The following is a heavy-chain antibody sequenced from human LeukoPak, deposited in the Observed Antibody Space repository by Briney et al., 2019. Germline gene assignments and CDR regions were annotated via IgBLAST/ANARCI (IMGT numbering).Heavy chain of an antibody. CDR1: GGSISSYY. V-gene: IGHV4-59*08. Sequence: PSETLSLTCTVSGGSISSYYWSWIRQPPGKGLEWIGYIFDSGSTSTSYNPSLKSRVTISVDMSKNQFSLKLSSVTAADTAVFYCARSNGYSSGWHGYWGQGTLVTVSS. CDR3: ARSNGYSSGWHGY. D-gene: IGHD6-19*01. J-gene: IGHJ4*02. CDR2: IFDSGSTST.